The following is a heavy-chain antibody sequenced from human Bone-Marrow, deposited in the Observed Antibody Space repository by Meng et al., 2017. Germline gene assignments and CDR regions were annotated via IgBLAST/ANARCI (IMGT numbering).Heavy chain of an antibody. D-gene: IGHD5-24*01. CDR1: GGSISSGGYS. V-gene: IGHV4-30-2*01. J-gene: IGHJ4*02. CDR2: IYHSGST. Sequence: QLQLQESGSGLVKPSQTLSLTCAVSGGSISSGGYSWSWIRQPPGKGLEWIGYIYHSGSTYYNPSLKSRVTISVDRSKNQFSLNLSSVTAADTAVYYCARQVNSDGYPRYFDFWGQGTLVTVSS. CDR3: ARQVNSDGYPRYFDF.